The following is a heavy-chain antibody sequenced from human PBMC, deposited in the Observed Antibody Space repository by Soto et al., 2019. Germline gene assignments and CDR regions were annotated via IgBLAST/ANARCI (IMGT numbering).Heavy chain of an antibody. CDR2: IYYNGNT. Sequence: XETLSLPCTGSGGAINDHYWSYIRQPPGKGLEWIGYIYYNGNTKYNPSLESRVTISVDRSKNQFSLRLTSLTAADTAVYYCARVRTGYFDDWGRGALVTVSS. D-gene: IGHD3-9*01. J-gene: IGHJ4*02. V-gene: IGHV4-59*11. CDR1: GGAINDHY. CDR3: ARVRTGYFDD.